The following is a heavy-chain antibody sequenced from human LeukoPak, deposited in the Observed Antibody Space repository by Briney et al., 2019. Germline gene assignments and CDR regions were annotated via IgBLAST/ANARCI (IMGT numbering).Heavy chain of an antibody. CDR3: ASNYYDSSGYYPYDAFDI. D-gene: IGHD3-22*01. CDR1: GYTFTSYG. Sequence: ASVKVSCKASGYTFTSYGISWVRQAPGQGLEWMGWISAYNGNTNYAQKLQGRVTMTTDTSTSTAYMELRSLRSEDTAVYYCASNYYDSSGYYPYDAFDIWGQGTMVTVSS. V-gene: IGHV1-18*01. J-gene: IGHJ3*02. CDR2: ISAYNGNT.